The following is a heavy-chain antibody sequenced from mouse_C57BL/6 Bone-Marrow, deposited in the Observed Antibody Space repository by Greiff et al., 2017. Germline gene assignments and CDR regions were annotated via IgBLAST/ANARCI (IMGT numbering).Heavy chain of an antibody. V-gene: IGHV1-15*01. D-gene: IGHD1-1*01. CDR3: TRNYGSSYGY. Sequence: QVQLQQSGAELVRPGASVTLSCKASGYTFTDYEMPWVKQTPVHGLEWIGAIDPETGGTAYNQKFKGKAILTADKSSSTAYLELRSLTSEDSAVYYCTRNYGSSYGYWGQGTTLTVSS. CDR1: GYTFTDYE. CDR2: IDPETGGT. J-gene: IGHJ2*01.